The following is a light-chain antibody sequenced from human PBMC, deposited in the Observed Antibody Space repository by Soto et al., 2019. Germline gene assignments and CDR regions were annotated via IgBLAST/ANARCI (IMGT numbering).Light chain of an antibody. V-gene: IGKV3-20*01. J-gene: IGKJ5*01. CDR3: QQYGSA. Sequence: VMTQSPATLSVSPGERVTLSCTASQSVSGNLAWYQQKPGQAPRLLIYGASSRATGIPDRFSGSGSGTDFTLTISRLEPEDFAVYYCQQYGSAFGQGTRLEIK. CDR2: GAS. CDR1: QSVSGN.